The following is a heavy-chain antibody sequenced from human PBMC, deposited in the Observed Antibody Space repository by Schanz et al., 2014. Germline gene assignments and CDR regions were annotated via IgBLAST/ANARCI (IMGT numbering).Heavy chain of an antibody. Sequence: EVQLVESGGGLVEPGGSLRLSCTASGFTFSHFNMNWVRQAPGKGLEWVSCITGGSTTYTYYADSVRGRFTISRDNAKSSVYLQMNSLRAEDTAVYYCARSGVDVWGQGTTVTVSS. CDR2: ITGGSTTYT. CDR3: ARSGVDV. CDR1: GFTFSHFN. D-gene: IGHD3-10*01. J-gene: IGHJ6*02. V-gene: IGHV3-21*01.